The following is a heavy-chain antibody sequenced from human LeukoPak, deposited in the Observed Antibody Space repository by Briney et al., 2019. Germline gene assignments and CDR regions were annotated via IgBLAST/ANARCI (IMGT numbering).Heavy chain of an antibody. Sequence: SETLSLTCAVYGGSFSGYYWSWIRQPPGKGLEWIGYIYHSGSTYYNPSLKSRVTISVDRSKNQFSLKLSSVTAADTAVYYCARCVRYYYDSSGYYVWYFDLWGRGTLVTVSS. CDR3: ARCVRYYYDSSGYYVWYFDL. V-gene: IGHV4-34*01. D-gene: IGHD3-22*01. CDR2: IYHSGST. J-gene: IGHJ2*01. CDR1: GGSFSGYY.